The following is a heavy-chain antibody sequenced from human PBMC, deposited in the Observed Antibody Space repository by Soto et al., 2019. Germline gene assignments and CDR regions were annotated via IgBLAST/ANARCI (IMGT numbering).Heavy chain of an antibody. V-gene: IGHV3-53*01. CDR2: IYSGGST. CDR1: GFTVSSNY. Sequence: PGGSLRLSCAASGFTVSSNYMSWVRQAPGKGLEWVSVIYSGGSTYYADSVKGRFTISRDNSKNTLYLQMNSLRAEDTAVYYCARARTDLRFLEWLSPTGYYYGMDVWGQGTTVTVSS. J-gene: IGHJ6*02. CDR3: ARARTDLRFLEWLSPTGYYYGMDV. D-gene: IGHD3-3*01.